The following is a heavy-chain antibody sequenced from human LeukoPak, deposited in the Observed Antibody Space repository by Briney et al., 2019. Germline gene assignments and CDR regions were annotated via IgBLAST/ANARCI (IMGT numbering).Heavy chain of an antibody. CDR1: GGSISSSTYY. Sequence: SDTLSLTCTVSGGSISSSTYYWGWIRRPPGKGLEWIGSIYYSGTTYYNPSLKSRVTVSVDTSKNQFSLNLSSVTAADTAVYYCVRGSTLRHYQYWGQGTLVTVSS. CDR2: IYYSGTT. J-gene: IGHJ4*02. CDR3: VRGSTLRHYQY. D-gene: IGHD3-16*01. V-gene: IGHV4-39*01.